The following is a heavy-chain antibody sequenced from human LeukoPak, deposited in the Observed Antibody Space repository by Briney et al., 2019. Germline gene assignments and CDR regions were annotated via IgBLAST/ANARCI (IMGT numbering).Heavy chain of an antibody. V-gene: IGHV3-30*18. D-gene: IGHD6-13*01. Sequence: PGRYLRLSCAASGFTFTSYGMHWVRQAPGKGLEWVAVISYDGSNKYFADSVKGRFTISRDNSKNTLYLQMNSLRAEDTAVYYCAKDEYSSSTSCLDYWGQGTLVTVSS. J-gene: IGHJ4*02. CDR3: AKDEYSSSTSCLDY. CDR1: GFTFTSYG. CDR2: ISYDGSNK.